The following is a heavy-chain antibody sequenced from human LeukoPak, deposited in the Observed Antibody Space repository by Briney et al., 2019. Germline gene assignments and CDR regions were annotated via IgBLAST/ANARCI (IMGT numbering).Heavy chain of an antibody. CDR3: VRDHQWLAYFDY. CDR1: GFTFSRYA. V-gene: IGHV3-30*04. CDR2: ISYDGDTK. J-gene: IGHJ4*02. D-gene: IGHD6-19*01. Sequence: PGGSLRLSCAASGFTFSRYAMPFVRQAPGKGLEWISVISYDGDTKYYADSVKGRFLVSRDNSKNTMYLKMNSLRGEDTAVYYCVRDHQWLAYFDYWGQGSLVAVSS.